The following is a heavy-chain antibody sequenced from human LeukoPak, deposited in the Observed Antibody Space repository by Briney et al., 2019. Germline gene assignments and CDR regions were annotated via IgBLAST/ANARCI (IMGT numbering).Heavy chain of an antibody. D-gene: IGHD5-24*01. Sequence: SVKVSCKASGGTFSSYPISWVRQAPGQGLEWMGGIIPMFDTADFAQKFQGRVTITADTSTSTAYMQLSRPRSDDTAVYYCARDSLTDGYFSGVDYWGQGTLVTVSS. CDR2: IIPMFDTA. CDR3: ARDSLTDGYFSGVDY. CDR1: GGTFSSYP. V-gene: IGHV1-69*06. J-gene: IGHJ4*02.